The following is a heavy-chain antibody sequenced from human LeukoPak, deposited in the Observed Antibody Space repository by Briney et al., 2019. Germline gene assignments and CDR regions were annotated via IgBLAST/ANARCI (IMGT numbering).Heavy chain of an antibody. CDR3: AKDPIIDNFWSGPFDN. J-gene: IGHJ4*02. CDR1: GFTFSDYT. D-gene: IGHD3-3*01. CDR2: VSHSDST. Sequence: GGSLRLSCAASGFTFSDYTMTWVRQTPGKGLEWVSSVSHSDSTYYADSVKGRFFISRDNSKNTLYLQMNSLRADDTAVYYCAKDPIIDNFWSGPFDNWGQGTLVSVSS. V-gene: IGHV3-23*01.